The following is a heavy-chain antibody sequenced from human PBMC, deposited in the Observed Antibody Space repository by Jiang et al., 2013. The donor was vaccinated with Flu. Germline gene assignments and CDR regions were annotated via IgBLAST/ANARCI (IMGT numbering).Heavy chain of an antibody. CDR3: ARIRSGSYHFDY. CDR2: IDWDDDK. CDR1: GFSLSTSGMC. V-gene: IGHV2-70*11. J-gene: IGHJ4*02. Sequence: KPTQTLTLTCTFSGFSLSTSGMCVSWIRQPPGKALEWLARIDWDDDKYYSTSLKTRLTISKDTSNNQVVLTMTNMDPVDTATYYCARIRSGSYHFDYWGQGTLVTVSS. D-gene: IGHD1-26*01.